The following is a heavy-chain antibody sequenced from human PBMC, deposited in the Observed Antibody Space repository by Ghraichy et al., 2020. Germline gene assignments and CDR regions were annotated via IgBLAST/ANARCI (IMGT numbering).Heavy chain of an antibody. CDR2: IYYSGST. J-gene: IGHJ4*02. CDR1: GGSISSGGYY. V-gene: IGHV4-31*03. Sequence: SETLSLTCTVSGGSISSGGYYWSWIRQHPGKGLEWIGYIYYSGSTYYNPSLKSRVTISVDTSKNQFSLKLSSVTAADTAVYYCARVGIGGNSITFHFDYWGQGTLVTVSS. CDR3: ARVGIGGNSITFHFDY. D-gene: IGHD4-23*01.